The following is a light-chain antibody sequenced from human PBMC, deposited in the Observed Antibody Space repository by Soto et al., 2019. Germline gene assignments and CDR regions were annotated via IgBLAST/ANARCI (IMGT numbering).Light chain of an antibody. V-gene: IGKV1-9*01. Sequence: DIQLTQSPSFLSASVGVRVTLTCRASQVIARYWAWYQQKPGQAPKLLIYAASTLQSGVPARFSGSGSGTEFTLTISSLQPEDFATYYCQQLNISPCTFGGGTKVEIK. CDR2: AAS. CDR3: QQLNISPCT. CDR1: QVIARY. J-gene: IGKJ4*01.